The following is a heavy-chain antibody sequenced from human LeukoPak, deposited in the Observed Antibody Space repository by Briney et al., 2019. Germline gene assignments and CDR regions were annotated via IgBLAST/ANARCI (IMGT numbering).Heavy chain of an antibody. CDR2: VYYRGTT. J-gene: IGHJ4*02. CDR1: GDSISGTSHF. D-gene: IGHD6-19*01. Sequence: SETLSLTCTVSGDSISGTSHFWDWIRQSPGKGLEWIGSVYYRGTTYYNPSLRNRVTISVDTSKNQFSLNLTSVTAADTAIYYCARGIAVAGSLPFDYWGQGTLVTVSS. CDR3: ARGIAVAGSLPFDY. V-gene: IGHV4-39*07.